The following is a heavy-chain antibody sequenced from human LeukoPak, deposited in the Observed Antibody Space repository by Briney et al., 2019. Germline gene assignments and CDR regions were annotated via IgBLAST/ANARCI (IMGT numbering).Heavy chain of an antibody. V-gene: IGHV3-33*06. J-gene: IGHJ4*02. Sequence: GRSLRLSCAASGFTFSSYGMHWVRQAPGKGLEWVAVIWFDGSNKYYVDSVKGRFTISRDNSKNTLYLQMNSLRAEDTAVYYCAKVDYGDYLLDYWGQGTLVAVSS. CDR1: GFTFSSYG. CDR2: IWFDGSNK. CDR3: AKVDYGDYLLDY. D-gene: IGHD4-17*01.